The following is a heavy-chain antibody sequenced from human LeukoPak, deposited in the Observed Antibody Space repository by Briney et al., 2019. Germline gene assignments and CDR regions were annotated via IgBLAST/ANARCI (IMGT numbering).Heavy chain of an antibody. J-gene: IGHJ5*02. Sequence: PSETLSLTCTVSGGTISNYYWYWMRPPPGKGLECIGYTYYSGNANYNPSLKSRVTISVETTKNQFSLKLTSVTAADTAVYYWAKGGPEAAAGLSWFDPWGQGTLVTVSS. D-gene: IGHD6-25*01. CDR3: AKGGPEAAAGLSWFDP. CDR1: GGTISNYY. V-gene: IGHV4-59*01. CDR2: TYYSGNA.